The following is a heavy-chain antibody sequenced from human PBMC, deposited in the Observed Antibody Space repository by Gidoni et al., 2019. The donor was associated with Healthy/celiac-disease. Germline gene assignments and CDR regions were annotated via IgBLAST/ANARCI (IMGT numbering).Heavy chain of an antibody. Sequence: EVQLVESGGGLVQPGGSVRLAGAASGFTVSSYGMSWVRQAPGKGLEWVANIKQDGSEKYYVDSVKGRFTISRDNAKNSLYLQMNSLRAEDTAVYYCARGRVFIAARRTYYFDYWDQGTLVTVSS. J-gene: IGHJ4*02. V-gene: IGHV3-7*01. CDR3: ARGRVFIAARRTYYFDY. CDR2: IKQDGSEK. CDR1: GFTVSSYG. D-gene: IGHD6-6*01.